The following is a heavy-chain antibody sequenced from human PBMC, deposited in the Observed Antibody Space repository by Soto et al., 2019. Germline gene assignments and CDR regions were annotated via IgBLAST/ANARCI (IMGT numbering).Heavy chain of an antibody. Sequence: EVQLVESGGGLVQPGGSLRLSCAASGFTFSSYWMSWVRQAPGKGLEWVANIKQDGSEKYYVDSVKGRFTISRDNAKNSLYLQMNSLRAEDTAVYYCAREKYYYDSSGYYRTNDAFDFWGQGTMVTVSS. J-gene: IGHJ3*01. CDR1: GFTFSSYW. CDR2: IKQDGSEK. CDR3: AREKYYYDSSGYYRTNDAFDF. D-gene: IGHD3-22*01. V-gene: IGHV3-7*05.